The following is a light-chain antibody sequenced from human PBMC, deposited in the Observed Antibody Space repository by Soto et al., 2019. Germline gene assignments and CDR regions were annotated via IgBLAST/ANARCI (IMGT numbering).Light chain of an antibody. CDR3: QQYNTYWT. Sequence: DIQMTQSPSTLSASVGDRVTITCRASQSISSRLAWYQQKPGKAPKVLIYAASSLESGVPSRFGGSGSGTEFTLTITSLQPDDFATYYCQQYNTYWTFGQGTKVEIK. CDR1: QSISSR. J-gene: IGKJ1*01. V-gene: IGKV1-5*01. CDR2: AAS.